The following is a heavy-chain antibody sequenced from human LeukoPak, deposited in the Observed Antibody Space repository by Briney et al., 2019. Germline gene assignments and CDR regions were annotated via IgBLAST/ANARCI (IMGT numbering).Heavy chain of an antibody. CDR3: ARGGIAAAGGDY. CDR2: ISSSSSYI. CDR1: GFTFSSYS. V-gene: IGHV3-21*01. Sequence: PGGSLRLSCAASGFTFSSYSMNWVRQAPGKGLEWVSSISSSSSYIYYADSVKGRFTISRDNAKNSLYLQMNSLRAEDTAVYYCARGGIAAAGGDYWGQGTLVTVSS. D-gene: IGHD6-13*01. J-gene: IGHJ4*02.